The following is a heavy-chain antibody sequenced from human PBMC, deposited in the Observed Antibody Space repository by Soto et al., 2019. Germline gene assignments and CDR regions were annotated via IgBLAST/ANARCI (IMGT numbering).Heavy chain of an antibody. J-gene: IGHJ6*02. Sequence: PSETLSLTCTVSGGSISSSSYYWGWIRQPPGKGLEWIGSIYYSGSTYYNPSLKSRVTISVDTSKNQFSLKLSSVTAADTAVYYCARPRFGGSGWYNDYYYGMDVWGQGTTVTVSS. CDR3: ARPRFGGSGWYNDYYYGMDV. CDR1: GGSISSSSYY. D-gene: IGHD6-19*01. CDR2: IYYSGST. V-gene: IGHV4-39*01.